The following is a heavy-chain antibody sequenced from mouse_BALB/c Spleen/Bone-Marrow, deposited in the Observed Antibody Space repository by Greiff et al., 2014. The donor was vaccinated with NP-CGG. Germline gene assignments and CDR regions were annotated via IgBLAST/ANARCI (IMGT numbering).Heavy chain of an antibody. Sequence: DVMLVESGPDLVKPSQSLSLTCTVTGYSITSGYSWHWIRQFPGNKLEWMGYIHYSGSTNYNPSLKSRISITRDTSKNQFFLQXXXXXXXDTATYYCARREGNHAAWFAYWGQGTLVTVSA. D-gene: IGHD2-1*01. CDR1: GYSITSGYS. CDR2: IHYSGST. V-gene: IGHV3-1*02. J-gene: IGHJ3*01. CDR3: ARREGNHAAWFAY.